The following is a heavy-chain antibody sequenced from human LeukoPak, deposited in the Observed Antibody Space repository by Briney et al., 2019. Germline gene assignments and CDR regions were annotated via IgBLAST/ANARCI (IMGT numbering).Heavy chain of an antibody. CDR3: AKAAGYSSSWYFDY. CDR2: ISWNSGSI. Sequence: PGGSLRLSCAASGFTFDDYAMHWVRQAPGKGLEWVSGISWNSGSIDYADSVKGRFTISRDNAKNSLYLQMNSLRAEDTALYYCAKAAGYSSSWYFDYWGQGTLVTVSS. D-gene: IGHD6-13*01. CDR1: GFTFDDYA. J-gene: IGHJ4*02. V-gene: IGHV3-9*01.